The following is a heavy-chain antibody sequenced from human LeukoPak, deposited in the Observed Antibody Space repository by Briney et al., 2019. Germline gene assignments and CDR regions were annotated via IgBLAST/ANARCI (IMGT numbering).Heavy chain of an antibody. CDR3: ARLWNRWFDP. V-gene: IGHV5-51*01. D-gene: IGHD1-1*01. CDR1: GYSFTTYW. CDR2: IYPGDSDA. Sequence: GESLKISCKGSGYSFTTYWIGWVRQMPGKGLEWMGIIYPGDSDARYSPSFQGQVTIPADKSISTAYLQWSSLKASDSAIYYCARLWNRWFDPWGQGTLVTVSS. J-gene: IGHJ5*02.